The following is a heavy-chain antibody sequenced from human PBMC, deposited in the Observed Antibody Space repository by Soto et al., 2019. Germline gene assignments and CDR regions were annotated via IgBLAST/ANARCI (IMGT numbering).Heavy chain of an antibody. V-gene: IGHV3-9*01. J-gene: IGHJ3*02. D-gene: IGHD1-26*01. CDR2: ISWNSGSI. CDR1: GFTFDDYA. Sequence: EVQLVESGGGLVQPGRSLRLSCAASGFTFDDYAMHWVRQAPGKGLEWVSGISWNSGSIGYADSVKGRFTISRDNAKNSLYLQMNSPRAEDTALYYCAKDMVGATFAFDIWGQGTMVTVSS. CDR3: AKDMVGATFAFDI.